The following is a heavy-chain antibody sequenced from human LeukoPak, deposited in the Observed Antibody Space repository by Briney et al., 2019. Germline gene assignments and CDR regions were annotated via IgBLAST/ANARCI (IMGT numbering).Heavy chain of an antibody. Sequence: GRSLRLSCAASGFTFSSYAMHWVRQAPGKGLEWVAVISYDGSNKYYADSVKGRFTISRDNSKNTLYLQMNSLRAEDTAIYYCAKYGPQDSGSSHFDYWGQGALVTVSS. D-gene: IGHD1-26*01. CDR2: ISYDGSNK. CDR3: AKYGPQDSGSSHFDY. CDR1: GFTFSSYA. V-gene: IGHV3-30-3*02. J-gene: IGHJ4*02.